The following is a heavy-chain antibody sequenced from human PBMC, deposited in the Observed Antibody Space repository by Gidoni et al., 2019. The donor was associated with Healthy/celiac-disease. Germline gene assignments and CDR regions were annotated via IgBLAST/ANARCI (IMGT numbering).Heavy chain of an antibody. D-gene: IGHD3-10*01. CDR2: ISCSGGST. J-gene: IGHJ3*02. V-gene: IGHV3-23*01. Sequence: EVQLLESGGGLVQPGGSLRLACAASGVTVSSYARSWGRQAPGKGLEWFSAISCSGGSTYYADSVKGRFTISRDNSKTTLYLQMNSLRAEDTAVYYCAKGPRFGELFYAFDIWGQGTMVTVSS. CDR3: AKGPRFGELFYAFDI. CDR1: GVTVSSYA.